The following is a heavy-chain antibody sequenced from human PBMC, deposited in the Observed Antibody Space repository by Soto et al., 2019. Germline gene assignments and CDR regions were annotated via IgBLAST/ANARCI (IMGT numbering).Heavy chain of an antibody. D-gene: IGHD2-21*02. J-gene: IGHJ4*02. CDR1: GGSISGFY. CDR3: ARWTYCGGDCYWLDF. V-gene: IGHV4-59*01. CDR2: IYYSGSA. Sequence: SETVSLTCTISGGSISGFYWGWIRQPPGKGLEWIGNIYYSGSANYDPSLRSRVTISLNTSKNQFSLNLNSVTAADTAIYYCARWTYCGGDCYWLDFWGQGTLVTVSS.